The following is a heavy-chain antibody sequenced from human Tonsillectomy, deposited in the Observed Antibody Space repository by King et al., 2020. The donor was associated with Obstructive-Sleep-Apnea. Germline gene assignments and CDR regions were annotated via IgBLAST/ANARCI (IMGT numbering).Heavy chain of an antibody. V-gene: IGHV3-48*01. Sequence: VQLVESGGGLVQPGGSLRLSCVASGFTFRTQSLTWGRQAPGKGLEGVSYISRDSSPIYYAASVKGRFAISRDNAKNSLYLQMSSLRAADTAVSYCARLVDDYGDYVNWYFDLWGRGTLVTVSS. CDR3: ARLVDDYGDYVNWYFDL. CDR1: GFTFRTQS. J-gene: IGHJ2*01. D-gene: IGHD4-17*01. CDR2: ISRDSSPI.